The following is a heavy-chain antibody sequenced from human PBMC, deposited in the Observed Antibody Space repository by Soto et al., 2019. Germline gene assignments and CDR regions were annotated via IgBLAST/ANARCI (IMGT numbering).Heavy chain of an antibody. CDR2: ISSSSSYI. D-gene: IGHD3-10*01. V-gene: IGHV3-21*01. CDR1: GFTFSSYS. J-gene: IGHJ6*02. CDR3: SRRLASLSGRGMDV. Sequence: GGSLRLSCAASGFTFSSYSMNWVRQAPGKGLEWVSSISSSSSYIYYADSVKGRFTISRDNAKNSLYLQMNSLRAEDTAVYYCSRRLASLSGRGMDVWGQGTTVTVAS.